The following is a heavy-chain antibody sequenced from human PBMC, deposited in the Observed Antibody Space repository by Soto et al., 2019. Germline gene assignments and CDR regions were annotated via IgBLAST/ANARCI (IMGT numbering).Heavy chain of an antibody. Sequence: ASVKVSCKASGYTFTSYDINWVRQATGQGLEWMGWMNPNSGNTGYAQKFQGRVTMTRNTSISTAYMELSSLRSEDTAVYYCARGRRLYYGSGSYPLSYMDVWGKGTTVTVSS. CDR2: MNPNSGNT. J-gene: IGHJ6*03. V-gene: IGHV1-8*01. D-gene: IGHD3-10*01. CDR3: ARGRRLYYGSGSYPLSYMDV. CDR1: GYTFTSYD.